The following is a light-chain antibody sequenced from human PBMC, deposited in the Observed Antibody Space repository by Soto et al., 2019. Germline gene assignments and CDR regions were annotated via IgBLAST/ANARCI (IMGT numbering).Light chain of an antibody. Sequence: DIQMTQSPSTLSASVGDRVTITCRASQSINSWLVWYQQKPGKAPKLLIYKASSLESGVPSRFSGSQSGTEFTLTITSLQPDDFATYHCQQYDTYPWTFGQGTKVEIK. CDR2: KAS. CDR1: QSINSW. J-gene: IGKJ1*01. V-gene: IGKV1-5*03. CDR3: QQYDTYPWT.